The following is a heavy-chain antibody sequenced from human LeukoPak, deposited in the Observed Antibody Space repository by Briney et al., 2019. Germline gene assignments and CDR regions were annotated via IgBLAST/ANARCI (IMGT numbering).Heavy chain of an antibody. J-gene: IGHJ4*02. CDR1: GYTFTSYG. V-gene: IGHV1-18*01. Sequence: ASVKVSCKASGYTFTSYGISWVRQAPGQGLEWMGWISAYNGNTNYAQKLQGGVTMTTDTSTSTAYMELSSLRSEDTAVYYCARSSVVTAMVHLEYWGQGTLVTVSS. CDR2: ISAYNGNT. D-gene: IGHD2-21*02. CDR3: ARSSVVTAMVHLEY.